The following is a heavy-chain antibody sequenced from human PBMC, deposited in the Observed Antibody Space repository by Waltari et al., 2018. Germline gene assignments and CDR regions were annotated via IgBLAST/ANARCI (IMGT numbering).Heavy chain of an antibody. V-gene: IGHV4-39*07. CDR1: GGSISSSSYY. D-gene: IGHD6-6*01. CDR2: IYYSGST. Sequence: QLQLQESGPGLVKPSETLSLTCTVSGGSISSSSYYWGGIRPPPGTGLEWIGSIYYSGSTYYNPSLKSRVTISVDTSKNQFSLKLSSVTAADTAVYYCARASRIGPHYYYYYYMDVWGKGTTVTISS. CDR3: ARASRIGPHYYYYYYMDV. J-gene: IGHJ6*03.